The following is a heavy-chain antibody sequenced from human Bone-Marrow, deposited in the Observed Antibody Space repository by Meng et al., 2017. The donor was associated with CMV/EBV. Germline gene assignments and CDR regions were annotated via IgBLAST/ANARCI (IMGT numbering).Heavy chain of an antibody. V-gene: IGHV3-23*01. Sequence: GESLKISCAASRFTFSSYWMSWVRQVPGKGLEWVAVISESGASKYYADSVKGRFFISRDNSRDTLYLQMKNLRADDTAAYYCAKDETVGATSPFDYWGQGTLVTVSS. CDR1: RFTFSSYW. D-gene: IGHD2-15*01. J-gene: IGHJ4*02. CDR2: ISESGASK. CDR3: AKDETVGATSPFDY.